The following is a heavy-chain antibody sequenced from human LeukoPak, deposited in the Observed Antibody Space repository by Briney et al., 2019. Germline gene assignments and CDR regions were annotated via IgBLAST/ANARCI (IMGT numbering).Heavy chain of an antibody. CDR3: ARQGHKLTLVDYYGMDV. V-gene: IGHV4-61*01. Sequence: NPSETLSLTCSVSGGSISSGSLSSRYWSWIRQPPGKGLQWIGYIHYSGSTNYNPSLKSRVTISVDTSKNQFSLKVNSVTAADTAVYYCARQGHKLTLVDYYGMDVWGQGTTVTVSS. CDR2: IHYSGST. D-gene: IGHD1-26*01. J-gene: IGHJ6*02. CDR1: GGSISSGSLSSRY.